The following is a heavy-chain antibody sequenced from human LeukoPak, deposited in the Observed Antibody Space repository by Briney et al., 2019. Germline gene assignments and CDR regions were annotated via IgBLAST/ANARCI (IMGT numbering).Heavy chain of an antibody. Sequence: GGSLRLSCAASGFTFSSYSMNWVRQAPGKGLEWVSSISSSSSYIYYADSVKGRFTISRDNAKNSLYLQMNSLRAEDTAVYYCARALRSDCTNGVCYPEYFDYWGQGTLVTVSS. D-gene: IGHD2-8*01. CDR3: ARALRSDCTNGVCYPEYFDY. J-gene: IGHJ4*02. CDR1: GFTFSSYS. CDR2: ISSSSSYI. V-gene: IGHV3-21*01.